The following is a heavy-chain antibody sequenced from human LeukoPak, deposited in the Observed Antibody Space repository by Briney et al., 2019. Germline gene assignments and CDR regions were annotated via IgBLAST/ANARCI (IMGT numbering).Heavy chain of an antibody. J-gene: IGHJ4*02. CDR2: ISSSSSYI. Sequence: GGSLRLSCAASGFTFSSYSMNWVRQAPGKGLEWVSSISSSSSYIYYADSVKGRFTISRDNAKNSLYLQMNSLRAEDTAVYYCARSKGAYDSSGYYFAVDYWGQGTLVTVSS. CDR3: ARSKGAYDSSGYYFAVDY. D-gene: IGHD3-22*01. V-gene: IGHV3-21*01. CDR1: GFTFSSYS.